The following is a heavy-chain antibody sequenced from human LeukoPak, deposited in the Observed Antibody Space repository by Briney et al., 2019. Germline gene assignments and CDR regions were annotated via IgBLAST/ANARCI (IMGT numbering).Heavy chain of an antibody. CDR1: GGSISSYY. Sequence: SETLSLTCTVSGGSISSYYWSWIRQPPGKGLEWIGYIYYSGSTNYNPSLKSRVTISVDTSKNQYSLKLSSVTAADTAVYYCARVPQYYYYYMDVWGKGTTVTVSS. V-gene: IGHV4-59*01. J-gene: IGHJ6*03. CDR3: ARVPQYYYYYMDV. CDR2: IYYSGST.